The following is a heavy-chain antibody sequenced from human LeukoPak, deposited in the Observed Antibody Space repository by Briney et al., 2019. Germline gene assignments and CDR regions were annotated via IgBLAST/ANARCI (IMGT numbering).Heavy chain of an antibody. Sequence: GGSLRLSCAASGFTFSSYSMNWVRQAPGKGLEWVSCISSSSSTLYYADSVKGRFTISRDNAKNSLYLQMNSLRAEDTAVYYCARVGYYYDSSGYYYSYYFDYWGQGTLVTVSS. CDR2: ISSSSSTL. J-gene: IGHJ4*02. D-gene: IGHD3-22*01. V-gene: IGHV3-48*01. CDR1: GFTFSSYS. CDR3: ARVGYYYDSSGYYYSYYFDY.